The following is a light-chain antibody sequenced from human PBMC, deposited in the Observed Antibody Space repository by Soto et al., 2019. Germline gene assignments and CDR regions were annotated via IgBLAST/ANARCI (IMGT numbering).Light chain of an antibody. V-gene: IGKV1-5*03. CDR2: RAS. CDR3: QQYNSYFFS. Sequence: DIQMTQSPSTLSASVGDRVNITCRASQSINGWLAWYQQKPGKAPKLLISRASVLQTGVPSRFSGSGSGTEFTLPISSLQTDEFATYYCQQYNSYFFSFGPGTKVDVK. CDR1: QSINGW. J-gene: IGKJ3*01.